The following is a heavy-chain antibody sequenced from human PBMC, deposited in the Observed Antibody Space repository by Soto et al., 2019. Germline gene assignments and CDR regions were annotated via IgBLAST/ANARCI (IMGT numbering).Heavy chain of an antibody. Sequence: GGSLRLSCEASGFSFSSYWMSWVRQAPGKGLEWVANIKQDGSEQYYVDSVKGRFTISRDNAKNSLYLQMNSLRAEDTAVYYCATSRSFDYWGQGALVTVSS. D-gene: IGHD3-10*01. J-gene: IGHJ4*02. CDR1: GFSFSSYW. CDR3: ATSRSFDY. V-gene: IGHV3-7*02. CDR2: IKQDGSEQ.